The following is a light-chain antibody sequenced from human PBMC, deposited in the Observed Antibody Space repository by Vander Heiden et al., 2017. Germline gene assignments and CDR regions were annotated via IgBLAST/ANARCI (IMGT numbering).Light chain of an antibody. CDR1: SSDVGSYNL. V-gene: IGLV2-23*01. J-gene: IGLJ1*01. Sequence: SALTPPASVSGSPGQSITVSCTGTSSDVGSYNLVSWYQQHPGKAPKLVIYEGSKRPSGVSNRFSGSKSGNTASLTISGLQAEDEADYYCCSYASSTSYVFGTGTKVTVL. CDR3: CSYASSTSYV. CDR2: EGS.